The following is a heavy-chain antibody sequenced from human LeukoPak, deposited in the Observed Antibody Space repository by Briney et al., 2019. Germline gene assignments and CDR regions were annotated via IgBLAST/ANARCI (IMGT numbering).Heavy chain of an antibody. J-gene: IGHJ4*02. CDR1: GFTFSSYS. D-gene: IGHD5-12*01. CDR3: ARVMGEEWLQAFDY. Sequence: GGSLRLSCAASGFTFSSYSMNWVRQAPGKGLEWVSSISSSSSYIYYADSVKGRFTISRDNAKNSLYLQMNSLRAEDTAVYYCARVMGEEWLQAFDYWGQGTLVTVSS. V-gene: IGHV3-21*01. CDR2: ISSSSSYI.